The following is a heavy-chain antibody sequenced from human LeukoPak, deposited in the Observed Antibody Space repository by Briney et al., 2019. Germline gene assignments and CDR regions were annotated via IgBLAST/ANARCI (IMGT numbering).Heavy chain of an antibody. D-gene: IGHD2-21*02. CDR2: ISWDGGST. CDR3: AKDTRGSVVTAGYFDY. J-gene: IGHJ4*02. Sequence: GGSLRLSCAASGFTFDDYTMHWVRQAPGKGLEWVPLISWDGGSTYYADSVKGRFTISRDNSKNSLYLQMNSLRTEDTALYYCAKDTRGSVVTAGYFDYWGQGTLVTVSS. CDR1: GFTFDDYT. V-gene: IGHV3-43*01.